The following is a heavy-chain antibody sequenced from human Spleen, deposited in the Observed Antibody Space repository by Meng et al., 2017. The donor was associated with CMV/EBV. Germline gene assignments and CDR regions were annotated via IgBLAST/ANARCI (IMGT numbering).Heavy chain of an antibody. D-gene: IGHD1/OR15-1a*01. CDR1: GGSISSYY. J-gene: IGHJ4*02. Sequence: GSLRLSCTVSGGSISSYYWSWFRQPPGKGLEWIGYIYYRGSTSYNPSLKSRVTISVDTSKNQFSLKLSSVTAADTAVYYCARGLRSETTFDFWGQGTLVTVSS. CDR3: ARGLRSETTFDF. V-gene: IGHV4-59*01. CDR2: IYYRGST.